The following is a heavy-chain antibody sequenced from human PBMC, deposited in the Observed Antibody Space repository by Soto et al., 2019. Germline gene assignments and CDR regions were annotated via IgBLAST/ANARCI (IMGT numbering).Heavy chain of an antibody. CDR2: ISYDGSNK. J-gene: IGHJ4*02. Sequence: PGGSLRLSCAASGFTFSSYSMHWVRQAPGKGLEWVAVISYDGSNKYYADSVKGRFTISRDNSKNTLYLQMNSLRAEDTAVYYCARSGKTVAGLDYLGQGTLVTVSS. CDR3: ARSGKTVAGLDY. CDR1: GFTFSSYS. D-gene: IGHD6-19*01. V-gene: IGHV3-30-3*01.